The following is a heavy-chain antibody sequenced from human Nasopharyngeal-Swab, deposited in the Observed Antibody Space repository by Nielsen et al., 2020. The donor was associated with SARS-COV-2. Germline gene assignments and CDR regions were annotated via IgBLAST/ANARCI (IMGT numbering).Heavy chain of an antibody. CDR3: ARESGTTDPSSNWFDP. CDR2: INPNSGGT. D-gene: IGHD1-1*01. Sequence: ASVKVSCKASGYTFLGYYMHGVRQAPGQGLEWMGRINPNSGGTNYAQKFQGRVTMTRDTSISTAYMELSRLRSDDTAVYYCARESGTTDPSSNWFDPWGQGTLVTVSS. V-gene: IGHV1-2*06. CDR1: GYTFLGYY. J-gene: IGHJ5*02.